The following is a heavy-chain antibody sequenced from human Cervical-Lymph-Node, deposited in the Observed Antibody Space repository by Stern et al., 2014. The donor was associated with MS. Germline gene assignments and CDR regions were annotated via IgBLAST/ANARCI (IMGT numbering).Heavy chain of an antibody. J-gene: IGHJ3*02. D-gene: IGHD3-9*01. CDR1: GYSFTNYW. CDR3: ARRQTYDILTGYAFDI. CDR2: IYPGDADT. Sequence: VQLVQSGAEVKKPGESLKISCKGSGYSFTNYWIGWVRQMPGKGLEWMGVIYPGDADTRYSPSFQGPVTLSAGKSTNSPSPPWGSLKASDTAMYYCARRQTYDILTGYAFDIGGQGTMVTGSA. V-gene: IGHV5-51*03.